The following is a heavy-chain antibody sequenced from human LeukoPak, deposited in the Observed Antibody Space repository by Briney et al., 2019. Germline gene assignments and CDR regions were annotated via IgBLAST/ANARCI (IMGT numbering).Heavy chain of an antibody. CDR1: GGSISTSY. D-gene: IGHD3-10*01. J-gene: IGHJ4*02. Sequence: SETLSLTCTVSGGSISTSYWSWIRQPPGKGLEWIGYIYYSGRTNYNPSRKSRVTISVDTSKNQFSLKLSSVTAADTAVYYCASVNMVGGTPGGFDYWGQGTLVTVSS. CDR2: IYYSGRT. CDR3: ASVNMVGGTPGGFDY. V-gene: IGHV4-59*01.